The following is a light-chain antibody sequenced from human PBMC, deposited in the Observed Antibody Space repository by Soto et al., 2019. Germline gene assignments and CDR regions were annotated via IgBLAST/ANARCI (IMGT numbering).Light chain of an antibody. CDR1: QGISGY. Sequence: AIRMTQSPSSLSASTGDRVTITCRASQGISGYLAWYRQKPGKAPKLLIYAASTLQSGVPSRFSGSGSGTDFTLTISCLQSEDFATYYCQQYYSYPRTFGPGTKVDIK. V-gene: IGKV1-8*01. CDR3: QQYYSYPRT. CDR2: AAS. J-gene: IGKJ3*01.